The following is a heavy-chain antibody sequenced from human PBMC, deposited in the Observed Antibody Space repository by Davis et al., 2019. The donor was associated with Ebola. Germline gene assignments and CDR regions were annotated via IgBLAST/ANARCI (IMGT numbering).Heavy chain of an antibody. V-gene: IGHV3-66*01. CDR2: IYSGGST. Sequence: GESLKISCAASGFTFSSYAMSWVRQAPGKGLEWVSVIYSGGSTYYADSVKGRFTISRDNSKNTLYLQMNSLRAEDTAVYYCARDLWGYYYYGMDVWGQGTTVTVSS. CDR3: ARDLWGYYYYGMDV. CDR1: GFTFSSYA. D-gene: IGHD2/OR15-2a*01. J-gene: IGHJ6*02.